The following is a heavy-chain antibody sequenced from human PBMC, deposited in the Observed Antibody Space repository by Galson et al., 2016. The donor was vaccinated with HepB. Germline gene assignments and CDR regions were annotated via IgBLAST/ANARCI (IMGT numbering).Heavy chain of an antibody. CDR1: GFTSSTYA. CDR2: ISATGSGT. Sequence: SLRLSCAASGFTSSTYAMSWVRQAPGKGLEWVSAISATGSGTYYADSVKGRFTISKDDSKNTLYWQMNGLRTEDTAIYYCATNGPQLYFHWLNSFDYWGQGTLVTVSS. CDR3: ATNGPQLYFHWLNSFDY. J-gene: IGHJ4*02. V-gene: IGHV3-23*01. D-gene: IGHD3-9*01.